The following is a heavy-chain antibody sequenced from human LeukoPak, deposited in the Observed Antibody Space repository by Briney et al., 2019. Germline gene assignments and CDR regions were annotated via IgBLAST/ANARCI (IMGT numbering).Heavy chain of an antibody. J-gene: IGHJ4*01. CDR2: INPNSGGT. D-gene: IGHD3-22*01. Sequence: ASVKVSCKASGYTSTGYYMHWVRQAPGQGLEWMGWINPNSGGTNYAQKFQGRVTMTRDTSTSTVYLELSSLRSEDTAVYYCARGNYYDSSGYYSAFDYWGQGTLVTVSS. CDR1: GYTSTGYY. CDR3: ARGNYYDSSGYYSAFDY. V-gene: IGHV1-2*02.